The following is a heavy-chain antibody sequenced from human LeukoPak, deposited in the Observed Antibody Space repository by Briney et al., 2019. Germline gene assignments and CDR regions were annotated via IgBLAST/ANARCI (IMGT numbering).Heavy chain of an antibody. CDR3: ARADILTGYYTFDY. V-gene: IGHV4-30-2*01. J-gene: IGHJ4*02. CDR1: GGSISSGGYY. Sequence: SKTLSLTCTVSGGSISSGGYYWSWIRQPPGKGLEWIGYIYHSGSTYYNPSLKSRVTISVDTSKNQFSLKLSSVTAADTAVYYCARADILTGYYTFDYWGQGTLVTVSS. CDR2: IYHSGST. D-gene: IGHD3-9*01.